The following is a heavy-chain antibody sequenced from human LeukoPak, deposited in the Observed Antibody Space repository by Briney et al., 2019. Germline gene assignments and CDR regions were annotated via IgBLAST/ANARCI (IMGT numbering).Heavy chain of an antibody. CDR1: GYTFTGYY. CDR2: INPNSGGT. CDR3: AREPPIYYDSGYYYGMDV. V-gene: IGHV1-2*02. J-gene: IGHJ6*02. D-gene: IGHD3-22*01. Sequence: ASVKVSCKASGYTFTGYYMRWVRQAPGQGLEWMGWINPNSGGTNYAQKFQGRVTMTRDTSISTAYMELSRLRSDDTAVYYCAREPPIYYDSGYYYGMDVWGQGTTVTVSS.